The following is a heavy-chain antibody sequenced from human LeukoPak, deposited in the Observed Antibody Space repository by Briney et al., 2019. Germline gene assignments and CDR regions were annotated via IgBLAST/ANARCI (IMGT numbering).Heavy chain of an antibody. V-gene: IGHV3-7*03. Sequence: GGSLRLSCAGSGFTFSSYWMSWVRQAPGKGLEGVANIKEDGSEKYYVDSVKGRFTISRDNAKNSLYLQMDSLRAEDTALYYCTKDIIGSYGAFDIWGQGTMVTVSS. CDR1: GFTFSSYW. D-gene: IGHD1-26*01. J-gene: IGHJ3*02. CDR3: TKDIIGSYGAFDI. CDR2: IKEDGSEK.